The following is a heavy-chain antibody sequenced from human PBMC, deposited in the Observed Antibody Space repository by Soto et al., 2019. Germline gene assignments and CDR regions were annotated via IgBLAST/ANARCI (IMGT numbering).Heavy chain of an antibody. CDR2: LYFNENT. J-gene: IGHJ4*02. CDR3: ARLNAPYSAYSVSHPDS. CDR1: DGSITTGYYH. V-gene: IGHV4-39*01. D-gene: IGHD5-12*01. Sequence: QLQLQESGPGLVKPSETLSLTCSVFDGSITTGYYHWGWIRQPPGKGLEWIGSLYFNENTYYNPSFKSRVPISVDTSQNQFSLKLDSVTDADTAVYYCARLNAPYSAYSVSHPDSWGRGTLVTVSS.